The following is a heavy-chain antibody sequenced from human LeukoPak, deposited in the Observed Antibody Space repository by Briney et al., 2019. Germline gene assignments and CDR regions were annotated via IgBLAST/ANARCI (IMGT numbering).Heavy chain of an antibody. V-gene: IGHV1-18*01. J-gene: IGHJ4*02. CDR3: ARDLGRPTVRPPDFEY. D-gene: IGHD3-10*01. CDR1: GYTFISYG. Sequence: ASVEVSRKASGYTFISYGISWVRQAPGQGLEWMGWISAYNGNTKFGQKFQGRVTMTTDTSTSTAYMDLRSLTSDDTAVYYCARDLGRPTVRPPDFEYRGQGTLVTVSS. CDR2: ISAYNGNT.